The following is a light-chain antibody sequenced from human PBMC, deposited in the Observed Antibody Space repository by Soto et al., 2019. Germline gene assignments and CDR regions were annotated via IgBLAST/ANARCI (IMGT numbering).Light chain of an antibody. CDR2: EVT. Sequence: QSALTQPASVSGSPGQSITISCTGTSSDIGRYNFVSWYQQHPGKAPKLLVYEVTNRPSGVSNRFSGSKSSNTASLTIFGLQTEDEADYYCSSYTSVTTFVVFGTGTKLTVL. J-gene: IGLJ1*01. CDR1: SSDIGRYNF. CDR3: SSYTSVTTFVV. V-gene: IGLV2-14*01.